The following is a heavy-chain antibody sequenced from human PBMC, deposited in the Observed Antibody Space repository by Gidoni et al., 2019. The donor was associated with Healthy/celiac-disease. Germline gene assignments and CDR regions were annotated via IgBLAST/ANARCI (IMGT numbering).Heavy chain of an antibody. CDR1: GYSISSGYY. V-gene: IGHV4-38-2*02. Sequence: QVQLQESGPGLVKPSETLSLTCTVSGYSISSGYYWGWIRQPPGKGLEWIGSIYHSGSTYYNPSLKSRVTISVDTSKNQFSLKLSSVTAADTAVYYCARDLVGATTLGGRNFDYWGQGTLVTVSS. CDR3: ARDLVGATTLGGRNFDY. CDR2: IYHSGST. J-gene: IGHJ4*02. D-gene: IGHD1-26*01.